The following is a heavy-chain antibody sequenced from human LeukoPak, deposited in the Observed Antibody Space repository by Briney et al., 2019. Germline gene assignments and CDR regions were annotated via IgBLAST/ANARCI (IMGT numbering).Heavy chain of an antibody. CDR3: ARLGNCGNDCYAADY. V-gene: IGHV4-59*08. CDR1: GASISDDS. D-gene: IGHD2-21*02. CDR2: ISYTGNTH. Sequence: PSETLSLTCSVSGASISDDSWTWLRQPPGKGLDWIGFISYTGNTHYYNPSLKSRVTMSIDTSMNQFSLSLRSVTAADTAVYYCARLGNCGNDCYAADYWGQGTLVTVSS. J-gene: IGHJ4*02.